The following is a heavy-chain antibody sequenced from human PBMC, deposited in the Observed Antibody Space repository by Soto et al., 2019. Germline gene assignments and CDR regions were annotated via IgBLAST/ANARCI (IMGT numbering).Heavy chain of an antibody. D-gene: IGHD6-19*01. CDR3: ARGDSSGWDFDY. Sequence: EVQLVDSGGGLVQPGGSLRLSCAASKFTFSNYNMNWVRQAPGKGLEWVSYISSSESTIYYADSVKDRFVIYRDNAEKSLYLQMNSLRDEDTAVYYCARGDSSGWDFDYWGQGTLVTVSS. CDR1: KFTFSNYN. J-gene: IGHJ4*02. CDR2: ISSSESTI. V-gene: IGHV3-48*02.